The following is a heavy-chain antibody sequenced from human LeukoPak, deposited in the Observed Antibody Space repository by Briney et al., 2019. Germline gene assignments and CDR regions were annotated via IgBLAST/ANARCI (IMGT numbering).Heavy chain of an antibody. J-gene: IGHJ1*01. CDR3: ASYSSSLEYFHP. CDR1: GGSIRGYY. Sequence: SETLSLTCTVSGGSIRGYYWSWIRQPPGKGLEWIAYINYSGGTNYNPSLKSRVAISVDTSKNQFSLKLSSVTAADTAVYYCASYSSSLEYFHPWGQGTLVTVSS. CDR2: INYSGGT. V-gene: IGHV4-59*01. D-gene: IGHD6-13*01.